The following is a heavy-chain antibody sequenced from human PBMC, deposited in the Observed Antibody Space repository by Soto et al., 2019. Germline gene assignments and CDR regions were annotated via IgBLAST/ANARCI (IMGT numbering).Heavy chain of an antibody. V-gene: IGHV4-31*03. J-gene: IGHJ5*02. Sequence: SETLSLTCTVSGGSISSVGYYWSWIRQHPGKGLEWIGYIYYSGSTYYNPSLKSRVTISVDTSKNQFSLKLSSVTAADTAVYYCARVGNTMASGWFDPWGQGTLVTVSS. CDR2: IYYSGST. CDR1: GGSISSVGYY. D-gene: IGHD3-10*01. CDR3: ARVGNTMASGWFDP.